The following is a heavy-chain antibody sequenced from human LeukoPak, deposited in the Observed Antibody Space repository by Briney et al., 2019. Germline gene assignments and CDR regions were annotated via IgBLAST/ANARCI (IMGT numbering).Heavy chain of an antibody. V-gene: IGHV5-51*01. Sequence: GESLKISCKGSGYSFTSYWIGWVRQMPGKGLEWMGIIYPGDSDTRYGPSFQGQVTISADKSISTAYLEWSSLKASDTAMYYCARQGGSSSLAADYWGQGTLVTVSS. J-gene: IGHJ4*02. CDR3: ARQGGSSSLAADY. CDR1: GYSFTSYW. CDR2: IYPGDSDT. D-gene: IGHD6-6*01.